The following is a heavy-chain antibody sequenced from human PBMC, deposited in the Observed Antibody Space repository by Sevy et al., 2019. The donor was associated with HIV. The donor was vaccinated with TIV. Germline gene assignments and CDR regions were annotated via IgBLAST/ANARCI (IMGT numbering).Heavy chain of an antibody. D-gene: IGHD3-9*01. J-gene: IGHJ6*02. CDR3: ARGGPDDILTHYGLDV. CDR1: GGTFSFYG. CDR2: IIPILGTT. Sequence: ASVKVSCKASGGTFSFYGVSWVRQAPGQGLEWMAGIIPILGTTRYAQKFQGRVTITADESTSTAYMELSSLRSEDTAVYYCARGGPDDILTHYGLDVWGQVTTVTVSS. V-gene: IGHV1-69*13.